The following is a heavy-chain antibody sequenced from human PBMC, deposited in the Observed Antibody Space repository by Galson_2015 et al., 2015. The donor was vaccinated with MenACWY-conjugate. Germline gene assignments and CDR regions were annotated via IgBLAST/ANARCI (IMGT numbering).Heavy chain of an antibody. CDR3: LRPGYNNYDMDV. CDR2: IDPSDSRT. CDR1: GYKFTSYW. V-gene: IGHV5-10-1*01. Sequence: QSGAEVKKPGESARISFKGSGYKFTSYWINWVRQMPGKGLEWMGRIDPSDSRTNYSPSFQGHVTISADKSITTAYLQWSSLKAADTARYYCLRPGYNNYDMDVWGQGTTVTVSS. J-gene: IGHJ6*02. D-gene: IGHD1-1*01.